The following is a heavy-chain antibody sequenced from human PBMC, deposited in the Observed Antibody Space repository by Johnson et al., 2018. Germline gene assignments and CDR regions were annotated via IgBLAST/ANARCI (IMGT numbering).Heavy chain of an antibody. V-gene: IGHV1-8*01. CDR3: ARGSSSAMAYGMDV. CDR1: GYTFTNYD. Sequence: QVQLVQSGAEVKKPGASVKVSCKASGYTFTNYDINWVRQATGQGLEWMGWMNPNSGNTGYAQKFQGRVTMTRNTSISTAYMEVGSLRSEDTPVYYCARGSSSAMAYGMDVWGQGTTVTVSS. CDR2: MNPNSGNT. D-gene: IGHD5-18*01. J-gene: IGHJ6*02.